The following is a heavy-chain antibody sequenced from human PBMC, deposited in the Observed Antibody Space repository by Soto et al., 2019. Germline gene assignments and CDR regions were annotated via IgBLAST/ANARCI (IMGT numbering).Heavy chain of an antibody. CDR3: TRAEEGGYDQGDFDY. CDR1: GFTFGDYA. D-gene: IGHD5-12*01. V-gene: IGHV3-49*03. Sequence: GGSLRLSCTASGFTFGDYAMSWFRQAPGKGLEWVGFIRSKAYGGTTEYAASVKGRFTISRDDSKSIAYLQMNSLKTEDTAVYYCTRAEEGGYDQGDFDYWGQGTLVTVSS. CDR2: IRSKAYGGTT. J-gene: IGHJ4*02.